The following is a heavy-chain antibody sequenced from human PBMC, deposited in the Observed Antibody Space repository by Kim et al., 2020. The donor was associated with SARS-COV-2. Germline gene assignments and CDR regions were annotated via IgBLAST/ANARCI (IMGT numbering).Heavy chain of an antibody. CDR1: GFIFSGCW. CDR3: ARSGRSDNSGYYYFDY. V-gene: IGHV3-7*01. J-gene: IGHJ4*02. D-gene: IGHD5-12*01. CDR2: IKEDGSEN. Sequence: GGSLRLSCAASGFIFSGCWMTWVRQAPGKGLEWVANIKEDGSENSLLDSVRGRFTISRDNAKNSLYLQMNNLRAEDTAVYFCARSGRSDNSGYYYFDYWGQGIPVTVSS.